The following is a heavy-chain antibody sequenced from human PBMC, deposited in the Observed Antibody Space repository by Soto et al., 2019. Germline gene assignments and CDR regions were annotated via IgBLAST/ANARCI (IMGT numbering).Heavy chain of an antibody. CDR3: TRGGMPYSSWNYYFNGMDI. D-gene: IGHD6-19*01. V-gene: IGHV1-2*02. CDR2: INPKSGAT. J-gene: IGHJ6*02. Sequence: QAQVEQSGAEVKKPGASVKVSCKSSGYTFTDYYIHWVRQAPGQGLEWMGWINPKSGATNYAQKCRGRVSMTRDTSSSTVYMELIKLTSDDTAVYYCTRGGMPYSSWNYYFNGMDIWGQGTTVTVAS. CDR1: GYTFTDYY.